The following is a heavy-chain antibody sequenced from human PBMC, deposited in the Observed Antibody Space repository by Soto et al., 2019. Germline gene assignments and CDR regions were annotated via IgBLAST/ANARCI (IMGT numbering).Heavy chain of an antibody. V-gene: IGHV3-74*01. CDR3: ARSYGVVDY. Sequence: GGFLRLSCAASGFTFSTYWMHWVRQAPGKGLVWVSRINPDGSSTTYADSVKGRFTISRDNAKSTVYLQMNSLRAEDTAVYYCARSYGVVDYWSQGTLVTVSS. J-gene: IGHJ4*02. CDR1: GFTFSTYW. D-gene: IGHD3-10*01. CDR2: INPDGSST.